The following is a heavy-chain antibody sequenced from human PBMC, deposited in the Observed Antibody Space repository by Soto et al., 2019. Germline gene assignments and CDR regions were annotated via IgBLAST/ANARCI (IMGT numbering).Heavy chain of an antibody. CDR3: ASHDERHY. CDR2: IIPILAIA. Sequence: QVQLVQSGAEVKKPGSSVKVSCKASGGTFSSYTISWVRQAPGQGLEWMGRIIPILAIANYAQKFQGRVTITADKSTSTAYMELSSLRAEDTAVYYCASHDERHYWGQGTLVTVSS. V-gene: IGHV1-69*02. J-gene: IGHJ4*02. D-gene: IGHD1-1*01. CDR1: GGTFSSYT.